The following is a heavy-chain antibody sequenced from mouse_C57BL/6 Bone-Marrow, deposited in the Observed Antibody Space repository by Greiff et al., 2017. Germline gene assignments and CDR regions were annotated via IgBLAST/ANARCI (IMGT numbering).Heavy chain of an antibody. CDR1: GFNIKDDY. J-gene: IGHJ1*03. Sequence: VQLKESGAELVRPGASVKLSCTASGFNIKDDYMHWVKQRPEQGLEWIGWIDPANGDPEYASKFQGKATIAADTTSNTAYLQLSSRTSEDTAVYYCTTGLRRGYVEVWGTGTTVTGSS. V-gene: IGHV14-4*01. CDR3: TTGLRRGYVEV. CDR2: IDPANGDP. D-gene: IGHD3-1*01.